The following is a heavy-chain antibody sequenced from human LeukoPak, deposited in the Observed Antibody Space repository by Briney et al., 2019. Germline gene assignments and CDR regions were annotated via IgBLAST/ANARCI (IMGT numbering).Heavy chain of an antibody. V-gene: IGHV4-39*01. J-gene: IGHJ3*02. CDR3: ARRGDIVVVPAATAFDI. Sequence: SETLSLTCTVSGGSISSSSYYWGWIRQPPGKGLEWIGSIYYSGSTYYNPSLKGRVTISVDTSKNQFSLKLSSVTAADTAVYYCARRGDIVVVPAATAFDIWGQGTMVTVPS. D-gene: IGHD2-2*01. CDR2: IYYSGST. CDR1: GGSISSSSYY.